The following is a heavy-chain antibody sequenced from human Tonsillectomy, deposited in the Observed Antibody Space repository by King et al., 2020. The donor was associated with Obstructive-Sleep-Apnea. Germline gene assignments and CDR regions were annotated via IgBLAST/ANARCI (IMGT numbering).Heavy chain of an antibody. CDR1: GGSISGYY. CDR3: ARSSHYYYYGMDV. V-gene: IGHV4-4*07. D-gene: IGHD6-6*01. Sequence: QLQESGPGLVKPSETLSLTCTVSGGSISGYYWSWIRQPAGKGLEWIGRIYSSGSTDYNPSLKIRVTMSADTSKNQFSLKLRSVTAADTAVYYCARSSHYYYYGMDVWGQGTTVTVSS. CDR2: IYSSGST. J-gene: IGHJ6*02.